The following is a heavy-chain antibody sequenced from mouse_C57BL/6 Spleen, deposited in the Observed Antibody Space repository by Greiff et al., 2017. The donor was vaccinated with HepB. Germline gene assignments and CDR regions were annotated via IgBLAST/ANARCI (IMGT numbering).Heavy chain of an antibody. D-gene: IGHD1-1*01. CDR1: GYTFTSYW. V-gene: IGHV1-72*01. CDR2: IDPNSGGT. Sequence: VKLQQPGAELVKPGASVKLSCKASGYTFTSYWMHWVKQRPGRGLEWIGRIDPNSGGTKYNEKFKSKATLTVDKPSSTAYMQLSSLTSEDSAVYYCARHYGSSPWYFDVWGTGTTVTVSS. J-gene: IGHJ1*03. CDR3: ARHYGSSPWYFDV.